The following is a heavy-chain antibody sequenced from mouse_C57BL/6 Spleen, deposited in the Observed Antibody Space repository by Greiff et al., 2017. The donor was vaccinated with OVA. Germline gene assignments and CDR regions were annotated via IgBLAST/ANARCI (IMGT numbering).Heavy chain of an antibody. CDR3: ARSGYWDGYFDY. Sequence: QVQLQQPGAELVKPGASVKLSCKASGYTFTSYWMHWVKQRPGRGLEWIGRLDPNRGGTKYNEKFKSTATLNVDKPSSTAYMQLSSLTSEDSAVYYSARSGYWDGYFDYWGQGTTLTVSS. D-gene: IGHD4-1*01. J-gene: IGHJ2*01. CDR2: LDPNRGGT. CDR1: GYTFTSYW. V-gene: IGHV1-72*01.